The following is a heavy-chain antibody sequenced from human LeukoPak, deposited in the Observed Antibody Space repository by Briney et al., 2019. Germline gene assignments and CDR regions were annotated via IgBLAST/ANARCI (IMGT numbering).Heavy chain of an antibody. D-gene: IGHD1-26*01. Sequence: GASVKVSCKASGYTFSSFGISWVRQAPGQGLEWMGWISAYNGDTKYVQKFQGRVTMTTDTFTSTAYMELRSLRSDDTAVYYCARTGEEWEPPHAFDIWGQGTMVTVSS. CDR2: ISAYNGDT. J-gene: IGHJ3*02. V-gene: IGHV1-18*01. CDR1: GYTFSSFG. CDR3: ARTGEEWEPPHAFDI.